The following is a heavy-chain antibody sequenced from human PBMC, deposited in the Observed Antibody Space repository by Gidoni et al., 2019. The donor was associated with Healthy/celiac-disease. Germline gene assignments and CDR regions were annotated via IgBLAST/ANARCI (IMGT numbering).Heavy chain of an antibody. V-gene: IGHV3-48*03. CDR3: ARGGGFDWLLGGGWFDP. CDR2: ISSSGSTI. CDR1: GFTFSSYE. J-gene: IGHJ5*02. Sequence: EVQLVESGGGLVQPGGSLRLSCAASGFTFSSYEMNWVRQAPGKGLEWVSYISSSGSTIYYADSVKGRFTISRDNAKNSLYLQMNSLRAEDTAVYYCARGGGFDWLLGGGWFDPWGQGTLVTVSS. D-gene: IGHD3-9*01.